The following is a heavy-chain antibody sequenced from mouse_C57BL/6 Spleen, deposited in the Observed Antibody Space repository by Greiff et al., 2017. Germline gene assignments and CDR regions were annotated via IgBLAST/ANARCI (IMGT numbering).Heavy chain of an antibody. J-gene: IGHJ2*01. CDR3: ARWGFITTVVENY. V-gene: IGHV3-6*01. CDR1: GYPITSGYY. Sequence: VQLQQSGPGLVNPSQSLSFTCPVTGYPITSGYYWNWFRQFPGNKLEWMGYLSNDGSNNYNPSLKNRISITRDTSKNQFFLKLNSVTTEDTATYYCARWGFITTVVENYWGQGTTLTVAS. D-gene: IGHD1-1*01. CDR2: LSNDGSN.